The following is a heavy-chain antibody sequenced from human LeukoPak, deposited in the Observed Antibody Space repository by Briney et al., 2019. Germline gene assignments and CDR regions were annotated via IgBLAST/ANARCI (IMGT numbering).Heavy chain of an antibody. CDR2: IAGKTHTGTT. Sequence: GGSLRLPCTAAGFTFGDYAISWFRQAPGKGLQWVGFIAGKTHTGTTEYAASVKGRFSISRDDSKSVAYLEMNSQNTEDTAVYYCSRDSYGYQPEFGFAVWGPGTTVTVSS. V-gene: IGHV3-49*03. D-gene: IGHD5-24*01. J-gene: IGHJ6*02. CDR3: SRDSYGYQPEFGFAV. CDR1: GFTFGDYA.